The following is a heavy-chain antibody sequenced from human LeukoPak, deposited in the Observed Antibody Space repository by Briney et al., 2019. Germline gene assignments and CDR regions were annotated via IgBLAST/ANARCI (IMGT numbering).Heavy chain of an antibody. Sequence: ASVKVSCKASGGTFSNYAINWVRQAPGQGLEWMGGIIPIFGTANHAQKFQGRVRITADKSTSTAYMELSSLRSEDTAVYYCARPRFPYYRLSGADYQYMDVWGKGTTVTISS. V-gene: IGHV1-69*06. CDR3: ARPRFPYYRLSGADYQYMDV. J-gene: IGHJ6*03. CDR1: GGTFSNYA. CDR2: IIPIFGTA. D-gene: IGHD2/OR15-2a*01.